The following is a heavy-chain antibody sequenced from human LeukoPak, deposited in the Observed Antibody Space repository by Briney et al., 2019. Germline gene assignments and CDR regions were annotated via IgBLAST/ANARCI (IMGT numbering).Heavy chain of an antibody. CDR3: AKTYSRESGYDFFFHY. V-gene: IGHV3-23*01. D-gene: IGHD5-12*01. Sequence: SGGSLRLSCAASGFTFSSYAMSWVRQAPGKGLEWVSAISGSGGSTYYADSVKGRFTISRDNSKNTLYLQMNSLRAEDTAVYYCAKTYSRESGYDFFFHYWGQGTRVTVSS. CDR1: GFTFSSYA. J-gene: IGHJ4*02. CDR2: ISGSGGST.